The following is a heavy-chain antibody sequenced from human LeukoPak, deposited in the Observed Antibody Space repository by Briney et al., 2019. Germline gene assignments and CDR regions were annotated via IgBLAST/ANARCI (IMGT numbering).Heavy chain of an antibody. CDR1: GYTFTSYY. V-gene: IGHV1-46*01. CDR2: INPSGGST. CDR3: ARECCGGAILI. Sequence: ASVKVSCKASGYTFTSYYMHWVRQAPGQGLEWMGIINPSGGSTSYAQKFQGRVTMTRDMSTSTVYMELSSLRSEDTALYYCARECCGGAILIWGQGTMVTVSS. J-gene: IGHJ3*02. D-gene: IGHD2-21*01.